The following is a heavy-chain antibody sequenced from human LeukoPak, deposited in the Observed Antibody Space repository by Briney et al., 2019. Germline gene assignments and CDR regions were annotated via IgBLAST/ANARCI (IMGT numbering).Heavy chain of an antibody. D-gene: IGHD1/OR15-1a*01. Sequence: SEALSLTCTVSGGSISGCYWSWIRQPPGKRLEWIGYIYDTGATNYNPSLKSRFTISIDTSKNQFSLNLSSVTAADTAVYYCARLPLIATTRGGFDPWGQGTLVTVSS. J-gene: IGHJ5*02. CDR1: GGSISGCY. CDR2: IYDTGAT. V-gene: IGHV4-59*08. CDR3: ARLPLIATTRGGFDP.